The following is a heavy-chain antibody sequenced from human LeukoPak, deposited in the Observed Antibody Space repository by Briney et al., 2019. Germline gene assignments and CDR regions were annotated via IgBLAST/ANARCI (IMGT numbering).Heavy chain of an antibody. D-gene: IGHD1-1*01. CDR1: GYTFTDYY. CDR2: INPNSGDT. CDR3: ARDPTVTEADAFDI. J-gene: IGHJ3*02. Sequence: ASVKVSCKASGYTFTDYYLHWVRQAPGQGLEWMGWINPNSGDTNYAQKFQGRVTMTRDTSISTAYMELSRLRSDDTAVYYCARDPTVTEADAFDIWGQGTMVTVSS. V-gene: IGHV1-2*02.